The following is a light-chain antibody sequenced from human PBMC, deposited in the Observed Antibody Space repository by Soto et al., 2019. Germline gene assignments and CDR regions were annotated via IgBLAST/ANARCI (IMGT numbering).Light chain of an antibody. J-gene: IGKJ1*01. CDR1: QSVSSSY. CDR3: HQYGSSPRA. V-gene: IGKV3-20*01. Sequence: EIVLTQSPGTLSLSPGERATLSCRASQSVSSSYLAWYQQIPGQAPRLLIYDVSSRTPGTPDRFSGSGSGTDFALTISRLEPEDFAVYYCHQYGSSPRAFGQGTKVDIK. CDR2: DVS.